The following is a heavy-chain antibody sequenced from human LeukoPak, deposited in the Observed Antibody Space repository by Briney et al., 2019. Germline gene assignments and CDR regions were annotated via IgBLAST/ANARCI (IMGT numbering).Heavy chain of an antibody. CDR1: GYTFTSYD. Sequence: ASVKVSCKASGYTFTSYDINWVRQATGQGLEWMGWMNPNSGNTGYAQKFQGRVTMTRNTSISTAYMELSSLRSEDTAVYYCARDRPVVPAAGYYYYGMDVWGQGTTVTVSS. J-gene: IGHJ6*02. CDR2: MNPNSGNT. D-gene: IGHD2-2*01. CDR3: ARDRPVVPAAGYYYYGMDV. V-gene: IGHV1-8*01.